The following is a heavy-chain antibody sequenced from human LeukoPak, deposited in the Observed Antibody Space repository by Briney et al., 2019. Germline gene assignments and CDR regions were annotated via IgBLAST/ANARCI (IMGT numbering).Heavy chain of an antibody. V-gene: IGHV4-4*02. CDR1: GGSISSSNW. Sequence: SGTLSLTCAVSGGSISSSNWWSWVRQPPGKGLEWIGEIYHSGSTNYNPSLKSRVTISVDKSKNQFSLKLSSVTAADTAVYYCARAGSDFWSGYSNWGQGTLVTVSS. CDR3: ARAGSDFWSGYSN. D-gene: IGHD3-3*01. J-gene: IGHJ4*02. CDR2: IYHSGST.